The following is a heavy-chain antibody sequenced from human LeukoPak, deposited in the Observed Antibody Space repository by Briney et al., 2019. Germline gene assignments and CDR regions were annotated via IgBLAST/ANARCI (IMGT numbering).Heavy chain of an antibody. CDR2: IYYSGST. V-gene: IGHV4-59*08. D-gene: IGHD2-15*01. Sequence: NTSETLSLTCTVSGGSISSYYWSWIRQPPGKGLEWIGYIYYSGSTNYNPSLKSRVTISVDTSKNQFSLKLSSVTAADTAVYYCARLYGGNGDYWGQGTLVTVSS. CDR1: GGSISSYY. CDR3: ARLYGGNGDY. J-gene: IGHJ4*02.